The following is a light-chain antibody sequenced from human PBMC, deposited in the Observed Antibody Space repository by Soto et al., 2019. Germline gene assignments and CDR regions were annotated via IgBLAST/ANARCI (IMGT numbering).Light chain of an antibody. J-gene: IGKJ3*01. CDR3: HQAGSSPLT. Sequence: EIVLTQFPATLSLSPGERATLSCRASQSLHSTFLVWYQQKSGQAPRLLISSASRRATGIPDRFSGSGSGTDFTLTISRLDPEDFAVYYCHQAGSSPLTFGPGTKV. CDR1: QSLHSTF. CDR2: SAS. V-gene: IGKV3-20*01.